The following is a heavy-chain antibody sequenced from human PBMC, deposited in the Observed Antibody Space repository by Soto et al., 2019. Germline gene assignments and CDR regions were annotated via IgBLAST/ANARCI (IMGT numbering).Heavy chain of an antibody. Sequence: QLQLQESGPGLGKPSETRSLTCTVSGGSISSRGYYGGWIRKPPGKGLEWIGTIYYSGSTYYNPSLKSRVTICVDTSKNQFSLKLSSVTAADTAVYYCATSNWFDPWGQGTLVTVSS. CDR1: GGSISSRGYY. CDR3: ATSNWFDP. V-gene: IGHV4-39*01. J-gene: IGHJ5*02. CDR2: IYYSGST.